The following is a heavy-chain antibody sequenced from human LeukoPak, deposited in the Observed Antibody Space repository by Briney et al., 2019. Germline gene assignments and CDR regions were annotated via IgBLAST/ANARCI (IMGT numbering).Heavy chain of an antibody. J-gene: IGHJ6*03. Sequence: KASETLSLTSAVSGGSISSSNWWSWVRQPPGKGLEWIGEINHSGSTDYNPSLKSRVTISVDTSKNQFSLKLSSVTAADTAVYYCARRRVGYYYYYYMDVWGKGTTVTISS. D-gene: IGHD1-26*01. CDR2: INHSGST. CDR3: ARRRVGYYYYYYMDV. CDR1: GGSISSSNW. V-gene: IGHV4-4*02.